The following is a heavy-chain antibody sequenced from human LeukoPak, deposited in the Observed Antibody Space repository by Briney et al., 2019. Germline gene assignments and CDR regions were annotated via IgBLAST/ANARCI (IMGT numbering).Heavy chain of an antibody. D-gene: IGHD3-22*01. CDR3: ARAYYYDSSGYYLDAFDI. J-gene: IGHJ3*02. Sequence: SETLSLTCTVSGGSISSYYWSWIRQPPGKGLEWIGYIYYSGSTSYNPSLKSRVTISVDTSKNQFSLKLSSVTAADTAVYYCARAYYYDSSGYYLDAFDIWGQGTMVTVSS. CDR1: GGSISSYY. V-gene: IGHV4-59*01. CDR2: IYYSGST.